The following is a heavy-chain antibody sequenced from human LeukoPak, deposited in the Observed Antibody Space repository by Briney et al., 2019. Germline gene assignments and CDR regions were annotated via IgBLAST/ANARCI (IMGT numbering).Heavy chain of an antibody. J-gene: IGHJ4*02. CDR3: AKVRRGKTGYYKEYFDY. Sequence: PGRSLRLSCAASGFTFDDYAMHWVRQAPGKGLEWVSGISWNSGSIGYADSVKGRFTISRDNAKNSLYLQMNSLRAEDTALYYCAKVRRGKTGYYKEYFDYWGQGTLVTVSS. CDR2: ISWNSGSI. CDR1: GFTFDDYA. V-gene: IGHV3-9*01. D-gene: IGHD3-9*01.